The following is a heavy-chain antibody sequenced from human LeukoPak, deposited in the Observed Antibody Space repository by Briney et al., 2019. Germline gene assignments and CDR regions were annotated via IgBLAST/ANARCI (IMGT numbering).Heavy chain of an antibody. V-gene: IGHV7-4-1*02. Sequence: GESLKISCKGSGYSFTSYWIGWVRQMPGKGLEWMGWINTNTGNPTYAQSFTGRFVFSLDTSVSTAYLQISSLKTDDTAVYYCAREFDSYYMDVWGKGTTVTVSS. CDR3: AREFDSYYMDV. J-gene: IGHJ6*03. CDR2: INTNTGNP. CDR1: GYSFTSYW. D-gene: IGHD2-21*01.